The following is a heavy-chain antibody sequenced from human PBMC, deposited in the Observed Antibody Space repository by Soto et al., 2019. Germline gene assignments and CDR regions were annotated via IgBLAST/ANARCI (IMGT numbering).Heavy chain of an antibody. CDR2: IYYSGST. Sequence: HSETLSLTCTVSGGSISSYYWSWIRQPPGKGLEWIGYIYYSGSTNYNPSLKSRVTISVDTSKNQFSLKLSSVTAADTAVYYCARHGDYSNYGNWFDPWGQGTLVTVSS. V-gene: IGHV4-59*08. J-gene: IGHJ5*02. CDR1: GGSISSYY. D-gene: IGHD4-4*01. CDR3: ARHGDYSNYGNWFDP.